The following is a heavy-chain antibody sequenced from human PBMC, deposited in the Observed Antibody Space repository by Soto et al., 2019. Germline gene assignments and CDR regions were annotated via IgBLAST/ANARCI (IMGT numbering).Heavy chain of an antibody. V-gene: IGHV4-59*01. J-gene: IGHJ4*02. Sequence: SETLSLTCTVSGGSISSYYWSWIRQPPGKGLEWIGYIYYSGSTNYNPSLKSRVTISVDTSKNQFSLKLSSVTAADTAVYYCARESYGDYVFDYWGQGTLVTVS. CDR3: ARESYGDYVFDY. D-gene: IGHD4-17*01. CDR1: GGSISSYY. CDR2: IYYSGST.